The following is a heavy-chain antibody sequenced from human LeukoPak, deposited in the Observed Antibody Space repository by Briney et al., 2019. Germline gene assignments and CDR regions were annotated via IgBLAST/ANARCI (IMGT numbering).Heavy chain of an antibody. CDR1: GFTFSNYA. Sequence: GGSLRLSCAASGFTFSNYAMRWVRQAPGKGLEWVSGISGSGDSTYYADSVKGRFTISRDNSKNTLYLQMNSLRAEDTAVYYCAKDIVVVPAAIRAISAFDIWGQGTMVTVSS. CDR2: ISGSGDST. CDR3: AKDIVVVPAAIRAISAFDI. J-gene: IGHJ3*02. D-gene: IGHD2-2*01. V-gene: IGHV3-23*01.